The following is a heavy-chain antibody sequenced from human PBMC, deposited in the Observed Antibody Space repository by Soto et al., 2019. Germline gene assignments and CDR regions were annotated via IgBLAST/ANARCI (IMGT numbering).Heavy chain of an antibody. V-gene: IGHV1-69*01. J-gene: IGHJ4*02. CDR2: IFSIFGRA. D-gene: IGHD1-1*01. CDR1: GYIFSSHA. CDR3: ARQLERGLYYFDL. Sequence: QVQLVQSGAEVKKPGSSVKVSCKASGYIFSSHAISWVRQAPGQGLEWVGGIFSIFGRANYAQKFQGRVTITADESTSTGYMELSSLRSEDTAVFFCARQLERGLYYFDLWGQGTLITVSS.